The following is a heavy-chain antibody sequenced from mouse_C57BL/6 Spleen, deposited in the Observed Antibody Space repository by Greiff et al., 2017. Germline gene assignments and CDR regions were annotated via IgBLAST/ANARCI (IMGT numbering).Heavy chain of an antibody. Sequence: DVMLVESEGGLVQPGSSMKLSCTASGFTFSDYYMAWVRQVPEKGLVWVANINYDGSSTYYLDSLKRRFIISRDNAKNILYLQMSSLTAEDTATYYCARGPIYYDYYYYAMDYWGQGPSVTVSS. J-gene: IGHJ4*01. V-gene: IGHV5-16*01. CDR1: GFTFSDYY. CDR3: ARGPIYYDYYYYAMDY. CDR2: INYDGSST. D-gene: IGHD2-4*01.